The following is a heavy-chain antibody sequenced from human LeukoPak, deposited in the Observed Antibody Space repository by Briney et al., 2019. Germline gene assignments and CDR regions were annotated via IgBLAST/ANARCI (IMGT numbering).Heavy chain of an antibody. CDR3: ARESLQGLLWFGELGY. CDR1: GGSISSYY. V-gene: IGHV4-4*07. CDR2: IYTSGST. D-gene: IGHD3-10*01. Sequence: SETLSLTCTVSGGSISSYYWSWIRQPAGKGLEWIGRIYTSGSTNYNPSLKSRVTISVDTSKNQFSLKLSSVTAADTAVYYCARESLQGLLWFGELGYWGQGTLVTVSS. J-gene: IGHJ4*02.